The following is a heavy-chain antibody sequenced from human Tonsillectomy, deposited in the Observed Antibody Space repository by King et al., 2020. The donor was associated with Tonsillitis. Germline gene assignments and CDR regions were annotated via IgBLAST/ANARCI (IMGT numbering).Heavy chain of an antibody. CDR1: GFSLTNTRMG. CDR2: IFSNDEK. J-gene: IGHJ6*02. CDR3: ARTTRYNWNYDGMDV. D-gene: IGHD1-20*01. Sequence: TLKESGPVLVKPTETLTLTCTVSGFSLTNTRMGVSWIRQPPGKALEWLAHIFSNDEKSYSTSLKSRLTLSRDTSKSQVVLTMTNMDPVDTATYYCARTTRYNWNYDGMDVWGQGTTVTVSS. V-gene: IGHV2-26*01.